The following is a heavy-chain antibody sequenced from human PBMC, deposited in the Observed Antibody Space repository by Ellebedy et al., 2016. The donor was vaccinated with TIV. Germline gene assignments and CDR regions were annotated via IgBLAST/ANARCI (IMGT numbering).Heavy chain of an antibody. CDR2: INTGNGNT. D-gene: IGHD3-3*01. CDR3: ATREWQDPMDV. V-gene: IGHV1-3*04. CDR1: GHSFTAYG. J-gene: IGHJ6*02. Sequence: ASVKVSXXASGHSFTAYGIHWVRQAPGQSLEWLGWINTGNGNTKYSQKFQGRVTITTDTSASTASMELSSLMSENTAVYYCATREWQDPMDVWGQGTTVIVSS.